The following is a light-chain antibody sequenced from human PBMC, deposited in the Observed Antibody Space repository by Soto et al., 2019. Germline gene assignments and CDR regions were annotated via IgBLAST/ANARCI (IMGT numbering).Light chain of an antibody. Sequence: QSALTQTASVSGSPGQSITISCTGTSSDVGGYSFVSWYQQHPGKAPKLIIHEVTNRPSGVSGRFSGSKSGNTAFLTISGLQAEDEAVYYCCSHSSSITWMFGGGTKVTVL. J-gene: IGLJ3*02. CDR3: CSHSSSITWM. CDR2: EVT. CDR1: SSDVGGYSF. V-gene: IGLV2-14*03.